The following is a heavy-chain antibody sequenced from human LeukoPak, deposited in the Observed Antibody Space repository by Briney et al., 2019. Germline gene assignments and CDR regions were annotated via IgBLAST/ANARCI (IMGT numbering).Heavy chain of an antibody. J-gene: IGHJ4*02. D-gene: IGHD4-17*01. Sequence: PGGSLRLSCAASGFTFSSYSMNWVRQAPGKGLEWVAVISYDGSNKYYADSVKGRFTISRDNSKNTLYLQMNSLRAEDTAVYYCARAPPTDDYGDPLDYWGQGTLVTVSS. CDR2: ISYDGSNK. CDR3: ARAPPTDDYGDPLDY. V-gene: IGHV3-30*05. CDR1: GFTFSSYS.